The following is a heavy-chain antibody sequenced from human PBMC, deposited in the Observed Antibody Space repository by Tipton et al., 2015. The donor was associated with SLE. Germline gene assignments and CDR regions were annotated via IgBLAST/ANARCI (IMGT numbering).Heavy chain of an antibody. V-gene: IGHV1-2*02. Sequence: QLVQSGAEVKKPGASVKVSCKASGYNFTGYYLHWVRQAPGQGLEWMGLINPNSGNTNDAQKFKGRVSTTRDTSINTVYMELRDLTYDDTAVYFSARGHWGPHDACDIWGHGTTVTVSS. D-gene: IGHD7-27*01. J-gene: IGHJ3*02. CDR3: ARGHWGPHDACDI. CDR1: GYNFTGYY. CDR2: INPNSGNT.